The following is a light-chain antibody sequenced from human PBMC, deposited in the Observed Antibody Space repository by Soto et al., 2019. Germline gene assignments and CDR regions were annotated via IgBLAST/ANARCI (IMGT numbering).Light chain of an antibody. CDR3: QQYDTFPQT. J-gene: IGKJ4*01. CDR2: DAY. CDR1: QDISNS. V-gene: IGKV1-33*01. Sequence: DIQMTQSPSSLSASVGDRVTITCQASQDISNSLNWYQQKPGKAPKLLIYDAYNLKTGVPSRFNGSRSGIDLSFTISSLQPEDIATYYFQQYDTFPQTFGGGTKVELK.